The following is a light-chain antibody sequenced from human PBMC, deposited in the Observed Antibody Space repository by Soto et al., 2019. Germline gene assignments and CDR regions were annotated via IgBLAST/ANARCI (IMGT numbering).Light chain of an antibody. CDR1: SSDVGGYNY. Sequence: QSVLTQPRSVSGSPGQSVTISCTGPSSDVGGYNYVSWYQQHPGKAPKLMIYDVSKRPSGVPDRFSGSKSGNTASLTISGLQAEDEADYYCCSYAGSYTIYVFGTGTKVTVL. CDR2: DVS. J-gene: IGLJ1*01. V-gene: IGLV2-11*01. CDR3: CSYAGSYTIYV.